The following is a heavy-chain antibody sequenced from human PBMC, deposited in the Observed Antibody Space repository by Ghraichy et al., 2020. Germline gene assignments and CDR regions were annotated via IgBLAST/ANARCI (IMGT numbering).Heavy chain of an antibody. Sequence: SETLSLTCTVSGGSISNYYWSWIRQPPGKGLEWIGYIYYSGSTNYNPSLKSRVTISVDTSKNQFSLKLSSVTAADTAVYYCARLATWVARDWYYFDYWGQGTLVTVSS. CDR2: IYYSGST. D-gene: IGHD3-9*01. J-gene: IGHJ4*02. CDR3: ARLATWVARDWYYFDY. V-gene: IGHV4-59*08. CDR1: GGSISNYY.